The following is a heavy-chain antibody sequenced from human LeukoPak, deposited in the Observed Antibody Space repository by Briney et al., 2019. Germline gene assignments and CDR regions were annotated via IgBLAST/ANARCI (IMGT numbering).Heavy chain of an antibody. J-gene: IGHJ6*02. D-gene: IGHD3-10*01. CDR2: INPSGGST. V-gene: IGHV1-46*01. CDR1: VYTFTSYY. Sequence: ASVKVSCKASVYTFTSYYMHWVRQAPGQGLEWMGIINPSGGSTSYAQKFQGRVTMTRDTSTSTVYMELSSLRSEDTAVYYCARSRMVRGGMDVWGQGTTVTVSS. CDR3: ARSRMVRGGMDV.